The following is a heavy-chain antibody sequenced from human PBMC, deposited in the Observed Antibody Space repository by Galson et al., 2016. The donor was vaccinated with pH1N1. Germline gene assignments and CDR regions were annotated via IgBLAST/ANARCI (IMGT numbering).Heavy chain of an antibody. CDR3: ARIGSDDPIYYYYMDV. Sequence: QSGAEVKKPGESLKISCKGSGYSFTSYWIAWVRQMPGKGLEWMGIIYPGDSDTRYSPSFQGQVTISADKSINTAYLQWSSLKASDTAKYYCARIGSDDPIYYYYMDVWGQGTPVTVSS. D-gene: IGHD2-21*01. CDR2: IYPGDSDT. J-gene: IGHJ6*03. V-gene: IGHV5-51*01. CDR1: GYSFTSYW.